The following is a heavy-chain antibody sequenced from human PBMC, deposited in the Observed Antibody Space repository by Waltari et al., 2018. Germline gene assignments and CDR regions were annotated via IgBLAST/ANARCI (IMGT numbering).Heavy chain of an antibody. J-gene: IGHJ4*02. CDR3: ARVHNWVSGGSFDY. D-gene: IGHD1-26*01. CDR1: GYSISSGYY. Sequence: QVQLQESGPGLVKPSETLSLTCGVSGYSISSGYYWGWIRRPPGKGLVWIGVIYQSGTTYYSPSLQSRVTMSVDTSKNQFSLKLSSVTAADTAVYYCARVHNWVSGGSFDYWGQGTLVTVSS. V-gene: IGHV4-38-2*01. CDR2: IYQSGTT.